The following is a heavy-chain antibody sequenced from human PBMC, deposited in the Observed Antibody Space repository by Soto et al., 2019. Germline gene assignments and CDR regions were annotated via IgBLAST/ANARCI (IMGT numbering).Heavy chain of an antibody. J-gene: IGHJ4*02. Sequence: PGGSLRLSCTASGFTFGDYAMNWFRQAPGKGLEWVGFIRSKAYGGTTEYAASVKGRFTISRDDSISIAYLQMNSLKTEDTAVYYCTRSKSIAATSAFDYWGQGTLVTVSS. CDR1: GFTFGDYA. V-gene: IGHV3-49*03. CDR3: TRSKSIAATSAFDY. CDR2: IRSKAYGGTT. D-gene: IGHD6-6*01.